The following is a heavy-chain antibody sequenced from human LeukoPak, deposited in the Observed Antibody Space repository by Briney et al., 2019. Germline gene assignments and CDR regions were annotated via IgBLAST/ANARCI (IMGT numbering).Heavy chain of an antibody. V-gene: IGHV1-2*02. J-gene: IGHJ3*02. CDR2: INPNSGGT. D-gene: IGHD3-10*01. Sequence: GASVKVSRKASGYTFTGYYMHWVRQAPGQGLEWMGWINPNSGGTNYAQKFQGRVTMTRDTSISTPYMELSRLRSDDTAVYYCARLPYTMVRGVDDAFDIWGQGTMVTVSS. CDR1: GYTFTGYY. CDR3: ARLPYTMVRGVDDAFDI.